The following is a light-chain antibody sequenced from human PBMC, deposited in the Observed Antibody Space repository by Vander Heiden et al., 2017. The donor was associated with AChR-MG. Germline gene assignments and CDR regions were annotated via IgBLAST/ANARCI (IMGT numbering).Light chain of an antibody. J-gene: IGKJ2*01. Sequence: IVMPQSPDSLAVSLGERATINCESSQSVLYSSNNQNYLAWHQQKPGQPPKKLIFWSSARESGVPDRFSGSGSGTDFTLTISSLQAEDVAVYYCQQYYTTPPTFGQGTKLEIK. CDR3: QQYYTTPPT. V-gene: IGKV4-1*01. CDR1: QSVLYSSNNQNY. CDR2: WSS.